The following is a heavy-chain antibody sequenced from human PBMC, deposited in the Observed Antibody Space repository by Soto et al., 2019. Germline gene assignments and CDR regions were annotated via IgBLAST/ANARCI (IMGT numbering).Heavy chain of an antibody. CDR3: ARESRNYDALDY. D-gene: IGHD3-22*01. CDR1: GYTFTSYV. Sequence: WASVKVSCKTSGYTFTSYVISWVRQAPGHGLEWMGWISADNHNTNVAQNFQGRVTLTTDTSTTTVFMELRNLRSDDTAVYYCARESRNYDALDYWGQGTLVTVSS. CDR2: ISADNHNT. J-gene: IGHJ4*02. V-gene: IGHV1-18*01.